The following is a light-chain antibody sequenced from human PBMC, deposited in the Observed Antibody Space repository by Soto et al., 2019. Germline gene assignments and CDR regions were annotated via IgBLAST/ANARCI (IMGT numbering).Light chain of an antibody. CDR3: QQYNDWPPWT. CDR1: QSVNSN. V-gene: IGKV3-15*01. J-gene: IGKJ1*01. CDR2: GAS. Sequence: EIVMTQSPATLSVSPGERATLSCRASQSVNSNLAWHQQKPGQAPRLLIYGASTRATGIPARFSGSGSGTEFTLTISGLQSEDFAVYYCQQYNDWPPWTFGQGTKVEIK.